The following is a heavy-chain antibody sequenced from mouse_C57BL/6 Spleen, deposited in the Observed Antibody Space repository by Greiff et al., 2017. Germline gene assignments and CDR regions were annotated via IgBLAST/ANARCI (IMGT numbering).Heavy chain of an antibody. D-gene: IGHD3-1*01. Sequence: QVQLQQSGAELVKPGASVKISCKASGYAFRRYWMNWVKQRPGKGLEWIGQIYPGDGDTNYNGKFKGKATLTADKSSSTAYMQLSSLTSEDSAVYFCARRTGAMDYWGQGTSVTVSS. CDR2: IYPGDGDT. J-gene: IGHJ4*01. CDR3: ARRTGAMDY. V-gene: IGHV1-80*01. CDR1: GYAFRRYW.